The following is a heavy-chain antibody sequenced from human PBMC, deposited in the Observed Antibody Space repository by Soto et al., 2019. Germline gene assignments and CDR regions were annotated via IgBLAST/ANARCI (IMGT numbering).Heavy chain of an antibody. CDR1: GFTFSSYA. Sequence: GGSLRLSCAASGFTFSSYAMSWVRQAPGKGLEWVSAISGSGGSTYYADSVKGRFTISRDNSKNTLYLQMNSLRAEDTAVYYCAKGGPPSDYGDCCYYYYYMDVWGKGTTVTVSS. CDR2: ISGSGGST. J-gene: IGHJ6*03. D-gene: IGHD4-17*01. V-gene: IGHV3-23*01. CDR3: AKGGPPSDYGDCCYYYYYMDV.